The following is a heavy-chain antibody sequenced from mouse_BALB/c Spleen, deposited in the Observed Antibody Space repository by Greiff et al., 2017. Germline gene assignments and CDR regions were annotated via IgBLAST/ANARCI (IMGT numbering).Heavy chain of an antibody. CDR1: GFNIKDTY. V-gene: IGHV14-3*02. J-gene: IGHJ4*01. CDR2: IDPANGNT. Sequence: EVQLVESGAELVKPGASVKLSCTASGFNIKDTYMHWVKQRPEQGLEWIGRIDPANGNTKYDPKFQGKATITADTSSNTAYLQLSGLTSEDTAVYYCAREGVYYAMDYWGQGTSVTVSS. CDR3: AREGVYYAMDY.